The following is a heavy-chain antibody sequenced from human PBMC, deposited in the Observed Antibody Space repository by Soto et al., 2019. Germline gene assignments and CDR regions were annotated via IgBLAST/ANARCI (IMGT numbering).Heavy chain of an antibody. CDR2: ISGSGGST. CDR3: AKDGWLGYCSGGSFCFGWMDV. CDR1: GFTFSSYA. D-gene: IGHD2-15*01. Sequence: GGSLRLSCAASGFTFSSYAMSWVRQAPGKGLEWVSAISGSGGSTYYADSVKGRFTISRDNSKNTLYLQMNSLRAEDTAVYYCAKDGWLGYCSGGSFCFGWMDVWGKGTTVTVSS. J-gene: IGHJ6*04. V-gene: IGHV3-23*01.